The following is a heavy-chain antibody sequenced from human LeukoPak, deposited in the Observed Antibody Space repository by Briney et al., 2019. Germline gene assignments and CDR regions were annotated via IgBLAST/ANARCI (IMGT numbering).Heavy chain of an antibody. CDR2: INPIFGTA. Sequence: ASVKVSCKASGGTFTSYDISWVRQAPGQGLEWMGGINPIFGTANYAQKFQGRVTITTDESTSTAYMELSRLRSEDTAVYYCARENYYDSSGYYSYRNDNWFDPWGQGTLVTVSS. D-gene: IGHD3-22*01. CDR3: ARENYYDSSGYYSYRNDNWFDP. J-gene: IGHJ5*02. CDR1: GGTFTSYD. V-gene: IGHV1-69*05.